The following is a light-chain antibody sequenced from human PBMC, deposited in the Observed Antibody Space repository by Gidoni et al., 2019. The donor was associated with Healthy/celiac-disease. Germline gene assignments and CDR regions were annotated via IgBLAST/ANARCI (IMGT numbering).Light chain of an antibody. CDR2: YAS. J-gene: IGKJ4*01. Sequence: EIVLTQSPATLSLSPGERATLSCRASQSVSSYLAWYKQKPGQAPRLLIYYASNRATGIPSRFSGSGSGTDFTLTNRSLEPEAFAVYYCQQRSNWPLTFGGGTKVEIK. CDR3: QQRSNWPLT. V-gene: IGKV3-11*01. CDR1: QSVSSY.